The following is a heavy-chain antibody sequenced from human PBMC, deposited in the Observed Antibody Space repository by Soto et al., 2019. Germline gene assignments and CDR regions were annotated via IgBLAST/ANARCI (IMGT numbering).Heavy chain of an antibody. CDR3: ARVYCSGGGCYHIDY. D-gene: IGHD2-15*01. CDR1: GFTFSSYW. V-gene: IGHV3-74*01. CDR2: INSDGSST. Sequence: EVQLVESGGGLVQPGGSLRLSCAASGFTFSSYWMHWVRQAPGKGLVWVSRINSDGSSTSYADSVKGRLTISRDNAKNTLYRQMNSLRAEDTAVYYCARVYCSGGGCYHIDYWGQGTLVTVSS. J-gene: IGHJ4*02.